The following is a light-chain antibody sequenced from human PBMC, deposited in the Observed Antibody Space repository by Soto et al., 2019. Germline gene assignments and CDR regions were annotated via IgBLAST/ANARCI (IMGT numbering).Light chain of an antibody. Sequence: EIVLTRSPATLSWCRGERATLSCRASQSVSSYLAWYQQEPGQAPTLLIYDASNRATGIPARFSGSGSGTDFTLTISILEPQDFAVYYCQQRSNWPLTFGPGTKVDI. J-gene: IGKJ3*01. V-gene: IGKV3-11*01. CDR2: DAS. CDR1: QSVSSY. CDR3: QQRSNWPLT.